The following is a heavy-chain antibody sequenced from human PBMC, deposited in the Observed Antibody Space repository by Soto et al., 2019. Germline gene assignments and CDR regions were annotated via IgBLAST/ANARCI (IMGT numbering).Heavy chain of an antibody. Sequence: GESLKISCKASGYSFTTHWLAWVRQAPGKGLEWVGSISPGESDVRYSPSFRGQVTISADNSITTAYVQWNTLKASDTATYYCARHEQYYYHFYGMDVWGQGTTVTVSS. CDR1: GYSFTTHW. CDR2: ISPGESDV. J-gene: IGHJ6*02. V-gene: IGHV5-51*01. CDR3: ARHEQYYYHFYGMDV.